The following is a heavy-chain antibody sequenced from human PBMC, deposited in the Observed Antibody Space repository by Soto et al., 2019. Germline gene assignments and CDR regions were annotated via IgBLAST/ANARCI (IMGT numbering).Heavy chain of an antibody. V-gene: IGHV3-23*01. Sequence: GGSLRLSCAASGFTFSSYAMSWVRQAPGKGLEWVSAISGSGGSTYYADSVKGRFTISRDNSKNTLYLQMNSLRAEDTAVYYCAKDMENDFWSGYYTGPDAFDIWGQGTMVTVSS. CDR2: ISGSGGST. J-gene: IGHJ3*02. CDR3: AKDMENDFWSGYYTGPDAFDI. D-gene: IGHD3-3*01. CDR1: GFTFSSYA.